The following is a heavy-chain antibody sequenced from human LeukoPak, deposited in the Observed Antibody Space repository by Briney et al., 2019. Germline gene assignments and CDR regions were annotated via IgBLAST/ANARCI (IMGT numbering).Heavy chain of an antibody. V-gene: IGHV3-30-3*01. D-gene: IGHD3-22*01. Sequence: GRSLRLSCAASGFTFSNYAMHWVRQAPGKGLEGVAVISYDGSNKYYAESVKGRFTISRHNSKNTLYLRMNSLTAEDTAVYYCARAPRITMIVVVITTPFDYWGQGTLVTVSS. J-gene: IGHJ4*02. CDR3: ARAPRITMIVVVITTPFDY. CDR1: GFTFSNYA. CDR2: ISYDGSNK.